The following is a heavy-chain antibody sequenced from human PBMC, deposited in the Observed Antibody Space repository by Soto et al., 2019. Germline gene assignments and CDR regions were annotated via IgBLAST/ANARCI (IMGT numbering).Heavy chain of an antibody. CDR1: GFTFSPYA. V-gene: IGHV3-23*01. CDR2: ISGSGGNT. D-gene: IGHD3-16*01. CDR3: AKGLRRLLRTQYYYGLDV. Sequence: GRSLRLSCAASGFTFSPYAMTWVRQAPGKGLEWVSSISGSGGNTNYADSVKGRFTVSRDNSKRTLSLQMNSLTEEDTAIYYCAKGLRRLLRTQYYYGLDVWGRGTTVTVSS. J-gene: IGHJ6*02.